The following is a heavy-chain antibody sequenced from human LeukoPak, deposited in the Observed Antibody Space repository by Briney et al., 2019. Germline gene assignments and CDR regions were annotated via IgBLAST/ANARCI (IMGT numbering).Heavy chain of an antibody. CDR1: GGSISSYY. CDR3: ARVRRGDIVVVPAAIRGDAFYI. D-gene: IGHD2-2*01. J-gene: IGHJ3*02. CDR2: IYTSGST. V-gene: IGHV4-4*07. Sequence: SETLSLTCTVSGGSISSYYWSWIRQPARKGLEWIGRIYTSGSTNYNPSLKSRVTMSVDTSKNQFSLKLSSVTAADTAVYYCARVRRGDIVVVPAAIRGDAFYIWGQGTMVTVSS.